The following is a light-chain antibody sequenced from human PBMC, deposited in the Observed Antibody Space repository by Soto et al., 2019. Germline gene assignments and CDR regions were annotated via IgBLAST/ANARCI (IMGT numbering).Light chain of an antibody. CDR1: QNVNRF. J-gene: IGKJ4*01. V-gene: IGKV1-39*01. Sequence: DIQMTQSPSSLSAAVGDSVTITCRASQNVNRFLHWYQQSPGKAPKLLIYATSTLQSGVPSRFAGSGFGTDFTLTISSLQPEDFATYYCQQADSFPLSFGGGTKVEI. CDR3: QQADSFPLS. CDR2: ATS.